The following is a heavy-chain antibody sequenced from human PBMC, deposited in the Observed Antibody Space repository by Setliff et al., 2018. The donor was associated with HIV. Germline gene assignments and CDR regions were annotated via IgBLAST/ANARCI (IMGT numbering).Heavy chain of an antibody. CDR3: ARDRRYSPHYFDY. CDR1: GASISSGSYY. CDR2: IYTSGST. D-gene: IGHD1-26*01. V-gene: IGHV4-61*09. Sequence: ASETLSLTCTVSGASISSGSYYWSWIRQPAGKGLEWIGHIYTSGSTNYSPSLKSRVTISVDTSKKQFSLKLSSVTAADTAVYYCARDRRYSPHYFDYWGQGTLVTVSS. J-gene: IGHJ4*02.